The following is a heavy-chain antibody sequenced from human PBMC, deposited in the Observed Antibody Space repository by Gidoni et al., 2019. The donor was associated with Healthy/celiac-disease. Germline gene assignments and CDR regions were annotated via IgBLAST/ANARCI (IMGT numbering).Heavy chain of an antibody. V-gene: IGHV3-30-3*01. J-gene: IGHJ4*02. CDR3: ARVLSSSHDY. CDR1: GFTFSSYA. D-gene: IGHD6-13*01. Sequence: QVQLVESGGGVVLPGRSLRLSWAASGFTFSSYAMHGVRQAPGKGLEWVAVISYDGSNKYYADSVKGRFTISRDNSKNTLYLQMNSLRAEDTAVYYCARVLSSSHDYWGQGTLVTVSS. CDR2: ISYDGSNK.